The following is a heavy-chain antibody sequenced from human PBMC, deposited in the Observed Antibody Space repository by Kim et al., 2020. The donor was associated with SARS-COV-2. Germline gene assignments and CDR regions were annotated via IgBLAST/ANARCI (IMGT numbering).Heavy chain of an antibody. CDR2: ISNSGGST. Sequence: GGSLRLSCAASVFTFSSYAMSWVRQAPGKGLEWVSGISNSGGSTYYADSVKGRFTISRDNSKNTLYLEMNSLRDEDTAVYYCAKDLALCSSTSCSGGVDYWGQGTRVTVSS. CDR1: VFTFSSYA. CDR3: AKDLALCSSTSCSGGVDY. J-gene: IGHJ4*02. V-gene: IGHV3-23*01. D-gene: IGHD2-2*01.